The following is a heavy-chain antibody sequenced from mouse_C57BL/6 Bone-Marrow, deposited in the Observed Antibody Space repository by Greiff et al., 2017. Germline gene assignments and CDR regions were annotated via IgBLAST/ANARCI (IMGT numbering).Heavy chain of an antibody. J-gene: IGHJ2*01. V-gene: IGHV1-55*01. CDR1: GYTFTSYW. CDR3: ARLYYGSSYEGDY. D-gene: IGHD1-1*01. CDR2: IYPGSGST. Sequence: VQGVESGAELVKPGASVKMSCKASGYTFTSYWITWVKQRPGQGLEWIGDIYPGSGSTNYNEKFKSKATLTVDTSSSTAYMQLSSLTSEDSAVYYWARLYYGSSYEGDYWGQGTTLTVSS.